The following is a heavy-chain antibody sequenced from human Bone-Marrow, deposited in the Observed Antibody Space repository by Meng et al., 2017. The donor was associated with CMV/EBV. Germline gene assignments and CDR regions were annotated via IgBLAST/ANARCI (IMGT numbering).Heavy chain of an antibody. Sequence: WVRTPPGKGLGWIRELNPSGSTNYNPSHKSRVTISVDTSKSQFSLKLSSVTAADTAVYYCARGQQVRRGYCSSTSCYTGVAARPTLGYWGQGTLVTVSS. CDR2: LNPSGST. D-gene: IGHD2-2*02. J-gene: IGHJ4*02. V-gene: IGHV4-34*01. CDR3: ARGQQVRRGYCSSTSCYTGVAARPTLGY.